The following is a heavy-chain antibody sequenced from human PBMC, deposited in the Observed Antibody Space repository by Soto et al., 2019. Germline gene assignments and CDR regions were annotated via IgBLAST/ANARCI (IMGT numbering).Heavy chain of an antibody. CDR2: IICIFVTA. CDR1: GGTFCSSS. Sequence: SVKVSSEASGGTFCSSSISGVRQHLGQRLEWMGGIICIFVTATDAHNFQVRVSITADESTSTAYSELSSQRSEDRLVYYCAADGSGGSYGYHCDCYGMDVWGQGTTVTVSS. CDR3: AADGSGGSYGYHCDCYGMDV. J-gene: IGHJ6*02. D-gene: IGHD2-15*01. V-gene: IGHV1-69*13.